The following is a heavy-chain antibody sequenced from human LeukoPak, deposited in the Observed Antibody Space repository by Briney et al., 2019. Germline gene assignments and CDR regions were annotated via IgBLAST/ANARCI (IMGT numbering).Heavy chain of an antibody. CDR3: ARDLISQGSSHY. CDR2: ISSSGSTI. V-gene: IGHV3-48*03. D-gene: IGHD6-6*01. CDR1: GFTFSSYE. J-gene: IGHJ4*02. Sequence: PGGSLRLSCAASGFTFSSYEMNWVRQAPGKGLEWVSYISSSGSTIYYADSVRGRFTISRDNAKNSLYLQMNSLRAEDTAVYYCARDLISQGSSHYWGQGTLVTVSS.